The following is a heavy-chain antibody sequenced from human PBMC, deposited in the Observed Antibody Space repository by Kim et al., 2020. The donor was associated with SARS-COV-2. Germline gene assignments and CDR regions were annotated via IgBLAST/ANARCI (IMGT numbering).Heavy chain of an antibody. V-gene: IGHV3-30*02. J-gene: IGHJ4*02. D-gene: IGHD2-8*01. CDR3: AKALSNDYGDY. Sequence: NKYYADSVKGRCTISRDNSKNTLYLQMSSLRAEDTAVYYCAKALSNDYGDYWGQGTLVTVSS. CDR2: NK.